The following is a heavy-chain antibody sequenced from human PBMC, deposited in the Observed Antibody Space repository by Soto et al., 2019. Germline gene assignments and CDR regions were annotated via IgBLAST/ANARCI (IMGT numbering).Heavy chain of an antibody. CDR2: IYYSGST. V-gene: IGHV4-59*01. CDR3: ARVGSSWQHQYYYYGMDV. J-gene: IGHJ6*02. Sequence: TSETLSLTCTVSGGSISSYYWSWIRQPPGKGLEWIGYIYYSGSTNYNPSLKSRVTISVDTSKNQFSLKLSSVTAADTAVYYCARVGSSWQHQYYYYGMDVWGQGTTVTVSS. D-gene: IGHD6-13*01. CDR1: GGSISSYY.